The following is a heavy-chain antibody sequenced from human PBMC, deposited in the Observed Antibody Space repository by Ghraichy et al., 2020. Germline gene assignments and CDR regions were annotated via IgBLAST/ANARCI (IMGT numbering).Heavy chain of an antibody. D-gene: IGHD2-2*01. V-gene: IGHV4-34*01. CDR1: GGSFSGYY. J-gene: IGHJ4*02. Sequence: SETLSLTCAVYGGSFSGYYWSWIRQPPGKGLEWIGEINHSGSTNYNPSLKSRVTISVDTSKNQFSLKLSSVTAADTAVYYCAVYCSSTSCYGEDYWGQGTLVTVSS. CDR2: INHSGST. CDR3: AVYCSSTSCYGEDY.